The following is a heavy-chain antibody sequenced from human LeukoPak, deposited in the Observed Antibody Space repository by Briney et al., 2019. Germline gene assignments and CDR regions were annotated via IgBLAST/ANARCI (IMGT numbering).Heavy chain of an antibody. CDR3: ARDVRELLPYYYYYYMDV. V-gene: IGHV3-66*02. D-gene: IGHD1-26*01. CDR1: GFTVSSNY. Sequence: GGSLRLSCAASGFTVSSNYMSWVRQAPGKGLEWVSVIYSGGSTYYADSVKGRFTISRDNSKNTLYLQMNSLRAEDTAVYYCARDVRELLPYYYYYYMDVWGKGTTDTVSS. CDR2: IYSGGST. J-gene: IGHJ6*03.